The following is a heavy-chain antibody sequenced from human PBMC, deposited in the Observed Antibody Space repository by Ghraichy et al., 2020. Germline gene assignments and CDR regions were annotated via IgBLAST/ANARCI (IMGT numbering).Heavy chain of an antibody. D-gene: IGHD4-17*01. Sequence: ASVKVSCKASGYTFTSYYMHWVRQAPGQGLEWMGIINPSGGSTSYAQKFQGRVTMTRDTSTSTVYMELSSLRSEDTAVYYCARERSHPYYGDGAFDIWGQGTMVTVSS. CDR2: INPSGGST. V-gene: IGHV1-46*01. CDR3: ARERSHPYYGDGAFDI. CDR1: GYTFTSYY. J-gene: IGHJ3*02.